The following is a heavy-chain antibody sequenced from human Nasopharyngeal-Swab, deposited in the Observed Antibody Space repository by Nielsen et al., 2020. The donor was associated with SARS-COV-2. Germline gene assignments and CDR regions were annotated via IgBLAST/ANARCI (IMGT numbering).Heavy chain of an antibody. V-gene: IGHV3-23*01. CDR1: GFTFSSYE. CDR2: MTVGAGGT. J-gene: IGHJ2*01. D-gene: IGHD2-8*01. Sequence: GESLKISCAASGFTFSSYEMNWVRQAPGEGLEWVSSMTVGAGGTSYADSVKGRFTISVDSSKNILYLQMNSLRAEDTAIYYCAKRLYGDLWGRGTLVTVSS. CDR3: AKRLYGDL.